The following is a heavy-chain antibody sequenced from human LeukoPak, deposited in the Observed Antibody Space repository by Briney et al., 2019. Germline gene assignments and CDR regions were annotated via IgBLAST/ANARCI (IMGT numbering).Heavy chain of an antibody. Sequence: SVKVSCKASGGTFSSYAISWVRQAPGQGLEWMGGIIPIFGTANYAQKFQGRVTITADTSTSTAYMELRSLRSDDTAVYYCARDLVRAVRAVGYWGQGTLVTVSS. CDR2: IIPIFGTA. J-gene: IGHJ4*02. CDR3: ARDLVRAVRAVGY. V-gene: IGHV1-69*06. D-gene: IGHD1-26*01. CDR1: GGTFSSYA.